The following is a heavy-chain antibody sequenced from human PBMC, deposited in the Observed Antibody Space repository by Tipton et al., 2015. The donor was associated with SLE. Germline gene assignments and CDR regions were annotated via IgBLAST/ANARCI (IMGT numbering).Heavy chain of an antibody. CDR3: ARGYYYDSSGYHYYGMDV. Sequence: TLSLTCTVSGGSISSHYWSWIRQPPGKGLEWIGYIYYSGSTNYNPSLKSRVTMSVDTSKNQFSLKLSSVTAADTAVYYCARGYYYDSSGYHYYGMDVWGQGTTVTVSS. CDR2: IYYSGST. CDR1: GGSISSHY. D-gene: IGHD3-22*01. V-gene: IGHV4-59*11. J-gene: IGHJ6*02.